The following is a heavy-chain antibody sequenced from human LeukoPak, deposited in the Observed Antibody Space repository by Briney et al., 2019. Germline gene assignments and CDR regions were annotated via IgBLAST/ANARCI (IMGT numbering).Heavy chain of an antibody. Sequence: ASVNVSCKASGYTFIGYYMHWVRQAAGQGLEWMGWINHNSGSTDYAQEVQGRVTMTRDMSISTAYMELIRLRSDDTAVYYCAREGESTADAFDIWGQGTKVTVS. CDR2: INHNSGST. CDR3: AREGESTADAFDI. D-gene: IGHD2-8*02. J-gene: IGHJ3*02. V-gene: IGHV1-2*02. CDR1: GYTFIGYY.